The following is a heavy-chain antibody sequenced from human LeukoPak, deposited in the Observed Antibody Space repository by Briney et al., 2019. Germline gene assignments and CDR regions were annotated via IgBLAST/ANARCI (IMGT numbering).Heavy chain of an antibody. V-gene: IGHV3-53*01. Sequence: GGSVRLSCAASGFTVSSNYMSWVRQAPGKGLEWVSVIYSGGSTYYADSVKGRFTISRDNSKNTLYLQMNSLRAEDTAVYYCARSSGYYTCYFDYWGQGTLVTVSS. CDR3: ARSSGYYTCYFDY. CDR1: GFTVSSNY. J-gene: IGHJ4*02. CDR2: IYSGGST. D-gene: IGHD3-3*01.